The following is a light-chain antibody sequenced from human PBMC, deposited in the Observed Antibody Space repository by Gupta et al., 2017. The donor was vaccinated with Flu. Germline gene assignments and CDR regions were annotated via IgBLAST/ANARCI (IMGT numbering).Light chain of an antibody. CDR3: MQALQTPYS. CDR2: LGS. V-gene: IGKV2-28*01. Sequence: DIVMTQSPLSLPVTPGEPASISCRSSQSLLYSNGYNYLDWYLQKPGQSPQLLIYLGSNRASGAPDRFSGSGSGTDFTLKISRVEAEDVGVYYCMQALQTPYSFGQGTKLEIK. CDR1: QSLLYSNGYNY. J-gene: IGKJ2*03.